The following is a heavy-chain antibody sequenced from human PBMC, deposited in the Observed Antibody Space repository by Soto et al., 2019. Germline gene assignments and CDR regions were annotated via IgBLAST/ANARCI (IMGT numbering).Heavy chain of an antibody. J-gene: IGHJ5*02. V-gene: IGHV3-21*01. D-gene: IGHD6-13*01. CDR1: GFTFSSYS. CDR2: ISSSSSYI. CDR3: ARDPMYSSSWYDWFDP. Sequence: GGSLRLSCAASGFTFSSYSMNWVRQAPGKGLEWVSSISSSSSYIYYADSVKGRFTISRDNAKNSLYLQMNSLRAEDTAVYYCARDPMYSSSWYDWFDPWGQGTLVTVSS.